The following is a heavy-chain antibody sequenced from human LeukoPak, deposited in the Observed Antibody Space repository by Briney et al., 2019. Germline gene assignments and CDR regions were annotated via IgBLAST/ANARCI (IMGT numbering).Heavy chain of an antibody. CDR3: ARGQMGYCSGGSCYSQLERQTAYYYMDV. Sequence: GGSLRLSCAASGFTFSDYNMRWIRQAPGKGLEWVSSISRSGSTKYYADSVKGRFTISRDNAKNSLFLQMNSLRAEDTAVYYCARGQMGYCSGGSCYSQLERQTAYYYMDVWGKGTTVTVS. J-gene: IGHJ6*03. CDR2: ISRSGSTK. CDR1: GFTFSDYN. D-gene: IGHD2-15*01. V-gene: IGHV3-11*01.